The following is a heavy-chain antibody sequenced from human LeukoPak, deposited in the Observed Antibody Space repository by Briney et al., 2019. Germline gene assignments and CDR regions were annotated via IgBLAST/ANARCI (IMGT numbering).Heavy chain of an antibody. CDR1: GFSVSGNY. D-gene: IGHD2-2*01. V-gene: IGHV3-66*01. CDR3: ARRGEGYCSSTSCYRFDY. CDR2: IHISGST. J-gene: IGHJ4*02. Sequence: GGSLRLSCAVSGFSVSGNYMSWVRQAPGKGLEWVSFIHISGSTFYADSVKGRFTISRDNAKNSLYLQMNSLRAEDTAVYYCARRGEGYCSSTSCYRFDYWGQGTLVTVSS.